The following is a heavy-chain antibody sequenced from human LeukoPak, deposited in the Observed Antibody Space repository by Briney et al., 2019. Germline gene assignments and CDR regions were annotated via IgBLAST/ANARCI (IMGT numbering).Heavy chain of an antibody. J-gene: IGHJ4*02. CDR3: ARQISENKDY. V-gene: IGHV4-59*04. CDR1: GVSISGSY. Sequence: SETLSLTCSVSGVSISGSYWIWIRQSPGRGLEWIASIFYREGFSYGGTTFYNASLESRVTISIDTSKNAFSLKLTSVTAADTAVYYCARQISENKDYWGQGTLVTVSS. D-gene: IGHD1/OR15-1a*01. CDR2: IFYREGFSYGGTT.